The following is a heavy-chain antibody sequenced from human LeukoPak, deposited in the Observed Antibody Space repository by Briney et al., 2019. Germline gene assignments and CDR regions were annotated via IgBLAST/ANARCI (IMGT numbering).Heavy chain of an antibody. Sequence: GASVKVSCKASGGTFSSYAISWVRQAPGQGLEWMGWISAYNGNTNYAQKLQGRVTMTTDTSTSTAYMELRSLRSDDTAVYYCARAFDYSSRFDYWGQGTLVTVSS. CDR1: GGTFSSYA. J-gene: IGHJ4*02. CDR2: ISAYNGNT. CDR3: ARAFDYSSRFDY. D-gene: IGHD4-11*01. V-gene: IGHV1-18*01.